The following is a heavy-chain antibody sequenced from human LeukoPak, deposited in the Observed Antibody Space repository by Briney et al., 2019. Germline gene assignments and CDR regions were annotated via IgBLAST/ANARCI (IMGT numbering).Heavy chain of an antibody. CDR3: ARALCSGGSCYHFDY. J-gene: IGHJ4*02. V-gene: IGHV1-2*02. Sequence: ASVKVSCKASGYTFTGYYIDWVRQAPGQGLEWMGWINPNSGGTNYAQSFQGRVTMTRDTSISTAYMELSRLRSDDTGVYYCARALCSGGSCYHFDYWGQGTLVTVSS. CDR2: INPNSGGT. CDR1: GYTFTGYY. D-gene: IGHD2-15*01.